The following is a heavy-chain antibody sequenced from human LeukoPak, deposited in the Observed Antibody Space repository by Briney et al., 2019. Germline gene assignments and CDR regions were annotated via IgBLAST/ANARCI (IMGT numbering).Heavy chain of an antibody. J-gene: IGHJ4*02. CDR3: ARDRGVSGWRHRGFDY. V-gene: IGHV1-69*05. CDR1: GGTFSSYA. Sequence: SVKVSCKASGGTFSSYAISWVRQAPGQGLEWMGRIIPIFGTANYAQKFQGRVTITTDESTSTAYMGLSSLRSEDTAVYYCARDRGVSGWRHRGFDYWGQGTLVTVSS. CDR2: IIPIFGTA. D-gene: IGHD6-19*01.